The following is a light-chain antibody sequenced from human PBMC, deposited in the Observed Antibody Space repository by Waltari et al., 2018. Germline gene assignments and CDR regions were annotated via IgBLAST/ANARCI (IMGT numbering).Light chain of an antibody. V-gene: IGLV2-23*01. Sequence: QSALTQPASVSGSPGQSATISCTGTSNDVGSSNFFSWYQQPPGKAPKLIIHDDTERPSGVSDRFSGSKSANGASLTISGLQAEDEAHYYCCAYAGKVFGGGTRLTVL. J-gene: IGLJ3*02. CDR1: SNDVGSSNF. CDR3: CAYAGKV. CDR2: DDT.